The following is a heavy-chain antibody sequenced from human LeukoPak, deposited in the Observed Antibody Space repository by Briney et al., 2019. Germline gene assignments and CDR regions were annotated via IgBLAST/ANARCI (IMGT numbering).Heavy chain of an antibody. V-gene: IGHV1-24*01. Sequence: ASVKVSCKVSGYTLTELSMHWVRQAPGKGLEWMGGFDPEDGETIYAQKFQGRVTMTEDTSTDTAYMELSSLRSEDTAVYYCAGDRPRGYCSGGSCYHNFDYWGQGTLVTVSS. CDR2: FDPEDGET. CDR3: AGDRPRGYCSGGSCYHNFDY. CDR1: GYTLTELS. J-gene: IGHJ4*02. D-gene: IGHD2-15*01.